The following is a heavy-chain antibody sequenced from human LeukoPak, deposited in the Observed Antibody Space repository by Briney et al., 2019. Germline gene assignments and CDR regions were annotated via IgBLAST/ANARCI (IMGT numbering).Heavy chain of an antibody. CDR1: GFSFSNSG. CDR3: SKWNGYGDY. Sequence: GGSLRLSCAASGFSFSNSGMSWVRQAPAKGLEWVAGISGGGANTHYADSVKGRFTISRDNSKSTLFLQMNSLRDEDTAIYYCSKWNGYGDYWGQGTLVTVSS. V-gene: IGHV3-23*01. J-gene: IGHJ4*02. D-gene: IGHD1-1*01. CDR2: ISGGGANT.